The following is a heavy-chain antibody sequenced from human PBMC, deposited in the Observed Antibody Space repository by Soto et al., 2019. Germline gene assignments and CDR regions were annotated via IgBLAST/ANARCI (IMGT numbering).Heavy chain of an antibody. J-gene: IGHJ6*02. Sequence: ASVKVSCKASGYTFTSYGISWVRQAPGQGLEWMGWISAYNGNTNYAQKLQGRVTMTTDTSTSTAYMELRSLRSDDTAVYYCARADRGYGSGDYGRDVWGQGTTVTVSS. CDR3: ARADRGYGSGDYGRDV. D-gene: IGHD3-10*01. V-gene: IGHV1-18*01. CDR1: GYTFTSYG. CDR2: ISAYNGNT.